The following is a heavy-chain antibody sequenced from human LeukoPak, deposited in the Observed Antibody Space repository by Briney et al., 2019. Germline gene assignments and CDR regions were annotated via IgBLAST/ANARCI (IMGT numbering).Heavy chain of an antibody. V-gene: IGHV1-2*06. CDR3: ARGSGSSRLFDY. D-gene: IGHD1-26*01. Sequence: ASVKVSCKASGGTFSSYAISWVRQAPGQGLEWMGRINPNSGGTNYAQKFQGRVTMTRDTSISTAYMELSRLRSDDTAVYYCARGSGSSRLFDYWGQGTLVTVSS. CDR1: GGTFSSYA. J-gene: IGHJ4*02. CDR2: INPNSGGT.